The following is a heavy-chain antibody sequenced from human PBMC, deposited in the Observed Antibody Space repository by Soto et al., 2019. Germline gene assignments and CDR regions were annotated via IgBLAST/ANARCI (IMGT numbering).Heavy chain of an antibody. V-gene: IGHV3-23*01. CDR3: AKRDVRLSTSKAYFYDH. Sequence: EVQLLQSGGGLVQPGGSLTLSCGGSGFPFAPSTMSWVRQAPGKGLEWVSTISVSVGSTYSADSVQGRFTVSSDISDNPLVLLMTSLTADDAAVYFCAKRDVRLSTSKAYFYDHWGRGVLVTVSS. CDR1: GFPFAPST. CDR2: ISVSVGST. J-gene: IGHJ4*02. D-gene: IGHD2-21*02.